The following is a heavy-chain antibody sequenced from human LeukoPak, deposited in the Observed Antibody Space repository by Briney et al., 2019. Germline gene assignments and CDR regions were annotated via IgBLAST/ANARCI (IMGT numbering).Heavy chain of an antibody. CDR1: GGSISSYY. Sequence: SETLSLTCTVSGGSISSYYWSWIRQPAGKGLDWIGRIYTSGSTNYNPSLKSRVTMSVDTSKNQFSLKLSSVTAADTAVYYCARGQVVGATTFYYYYMDVWGKGTTVTVSS. V-gene: IGHV4-4*07. D-gene: IGHD1-26*01. CDR2: IYTSGST. J-gene: IGHJ6*03. CDR3: ARGQVVGATTFYYYYMDV.